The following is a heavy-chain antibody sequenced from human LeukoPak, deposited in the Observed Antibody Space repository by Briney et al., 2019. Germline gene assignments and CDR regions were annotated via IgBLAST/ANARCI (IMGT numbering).Heavy chain of an antibody. J-gene: IGHJ1*01. CDR1: GYTFTGYY. Sequence: ASVKVSCKASGYTFTGYYLHWVRQAPGQGLEWMGWIHPNSGDTNFARRFQGRVTMTRDTSISTAYMELTSLRSDDTAVYYCARLATVPGWGQGTLVTVSS. V-gene: IGHV1-2*02. CDR3: ARLATVPG. CDR2: IHPNSGDT. D-gene: IGHD6-19*01.